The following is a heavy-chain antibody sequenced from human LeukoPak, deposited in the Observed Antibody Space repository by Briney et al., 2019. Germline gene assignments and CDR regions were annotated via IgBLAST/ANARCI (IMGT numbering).Heavy chain of an antibody. CDR2: IYYSGST. Sequence: PETLSLTCTVSGGSISSYYWSWIRQPPGKGLEWIGYIYYSGSTNYNPSLKSRVTISVDTSKNQFSLKLSSVTAADTAVYYCARRVPSQVITDYFDYWGQGTLVTVSS. CDR1: GGSISSYY. V-gene: IGHV4-59*01. CDR3: ARRVPSQVITDYFDY. D-gene: IGHD4-11*01. J-gene: IGHJ4*02.